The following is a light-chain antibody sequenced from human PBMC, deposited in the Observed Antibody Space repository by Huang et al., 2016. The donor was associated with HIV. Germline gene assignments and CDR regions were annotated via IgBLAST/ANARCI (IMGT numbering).Light chain of an antibody. CDR1: QSVATN. J-gene: IGKJ2*01. CDR3: QQYHNWPYT. V-gene: IGKV3-15*01. CDR2: GAS. Sequence: EIIMTQSPATLSLSPGEGAPLSCRANQSVATNLAWYLHKPGQSPRILSFGASTRDSGVPGRFSGSGSGTQFTLTVSGLQSEGVAVYYCQQYHNWPYTFGQGTKLEI.